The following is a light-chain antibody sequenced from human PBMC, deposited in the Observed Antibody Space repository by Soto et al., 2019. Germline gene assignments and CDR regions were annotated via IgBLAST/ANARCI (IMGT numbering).Light chain of an antibody. V-gene: IGLV1-44*01. J-gene: IGLJ2*01. CDR2: SDN. CDR3: AAWDDSLNVVI. CDR1: SSNIGSNT. Sequence: QSVLTQPPSASGTPGQRVTISCSGSSSNIGSNTVNWYQELPGTAPKLLIYSDNQRPSGVPDRFSGSKSGTSASLAISGLQSEDEAEYYCAAWDDSLNVVIFAGGTKVTDL.